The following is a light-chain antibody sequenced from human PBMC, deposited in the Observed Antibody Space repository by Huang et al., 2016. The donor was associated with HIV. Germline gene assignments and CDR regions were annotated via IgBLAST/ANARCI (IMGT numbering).Light chain of an antibody. CDR2: LGF. J-gene: IGKJ1*01. V-gene: IGKV2-28*01. CDR1: QSLLHSNGYNC. CDR3: MQALQTPPT. Sequence: DIVMTQSPLSLPVTPGEPASISCRSSQSLLHSNGYNCLDWYLQKPGQSPQLLIYLGFKRASVVPDRFSGSGSGTDFTLKISRGEAEDVGVYYCMQALQTPPTFGQGTKVEIK.